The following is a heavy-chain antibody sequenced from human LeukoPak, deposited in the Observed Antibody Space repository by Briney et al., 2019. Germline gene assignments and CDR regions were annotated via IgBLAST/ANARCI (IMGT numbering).Heavy chain of an antibody. Sequence: SETLSLTCTVSGGSISSSSYYWGWIRQPPGKGLEWIGSIDYSGSTYYKPSLKSRVTISVDTSENQFSLKLSSVTAADTAVYYCARHRVGVTRDFDYWGQGTLVTVSS. J-gene: IGHJ4*02. CDR2: IDYSGST. CDR1: GGSISSSSYY. D-gene: IGHD1-26*01. V-gene: IGHV4-39*01. CDR3: ARHRVGVTRDFDY.